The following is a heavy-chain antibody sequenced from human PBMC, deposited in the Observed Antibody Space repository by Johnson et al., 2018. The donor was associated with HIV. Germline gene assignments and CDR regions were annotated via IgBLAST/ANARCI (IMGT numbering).Heavy chain of an antibody. CDR2: ISYDGSNK. V-gene: IGHV3-30*03. Sequence: QVQLVESGGGVVQPGRSLRLSCAASGFTFSSYGMHWVRQAPGKGLEWVAVISYDGSNKYYADSVKGRFTISRDNSKNTLYLQMNSLRAEDTAVYYCAREWIGHSSSWFRYAFDIWGEGTMVIVSS. D-gene: IGHD6-13*01. J-gene: IGHJ3*02. CDR3: AREWIGHSSSWFRYAFDI. CDR1: GFTFSSYG.